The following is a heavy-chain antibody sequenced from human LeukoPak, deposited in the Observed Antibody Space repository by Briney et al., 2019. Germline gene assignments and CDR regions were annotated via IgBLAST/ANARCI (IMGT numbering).Heavy chain of an antibody. Sequence: ASVKVSCKASGGTFSSYAISWVRQAPGQGLEWMGWINPNSGGTNYAQKFQGRVTMTRDTSISTAYMELSRLRSDDTAVYYCARGRDGDYGGYWGQGTLVTVSS. J-gene: IGHJ4*02. CDR2: INPNSGGT. CDR3: ARGRDGDYGGY. D-gene: IGHD4-17*01. CDR1: GGTFSSYA. V-gene: IGHV1-2*02.